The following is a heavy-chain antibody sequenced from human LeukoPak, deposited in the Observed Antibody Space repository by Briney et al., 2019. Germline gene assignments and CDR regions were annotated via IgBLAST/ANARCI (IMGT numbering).Heavy chain of an antibody. D-gene: IGHD6-13*01. J-gene: IGHJ4*02. CDR3: ASGIAADLY. CDR1: GGSISSGSYY. V-gene: IGHV4-61*02. Sequence: SETLSLTCTVSGGSISSGSYYWSWIREPAGKGLEWIGRIYTSGSTNYNPSLKSRVTISVDTSKNQFSLKLSSVTAADTAVYYCASGIAADLYWGQGTPVTVSS. CDR2: IYTSGST.